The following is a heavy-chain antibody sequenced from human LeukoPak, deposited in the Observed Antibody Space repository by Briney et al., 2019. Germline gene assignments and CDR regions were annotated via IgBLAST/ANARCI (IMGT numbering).Heavy chain of an antibody. Sequence: PGGSLRLSCAASGFTFSTYEMDWVRQAPGKGLEWISYISITGSTTYYADSVRGRITISRDNAKSSLYLQMNSLRVEDTAVYYCARDFISWYFDYWGQGTLVTVSS. CDR1: GFTFSTYE. CDR3: ARDFISWYFDY. J-gene: IGHJ4*02. CDR2: ISITGSTT. V-gene: IGHV3-48*03. D-gene: IGHD3-10*01.